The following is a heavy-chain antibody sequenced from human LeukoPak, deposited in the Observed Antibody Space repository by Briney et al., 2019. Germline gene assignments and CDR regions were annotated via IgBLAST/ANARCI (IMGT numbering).Heavy chain of an antibody. Sequence: SVKVSCKASGGTFSSYAISWVRQAPGQGLEWMGRIIPILGIANYAQKFQGRVTITADKSTSTAYMELSSLRSEDTAVYYCARMVYCNSTSCYTVVRKTLNDAFDIWGQGTMVTVSS. D-gene: IGHD2-2*02. CDR1: GGTFSSYA. V-gene: IGHV1-69*04. CDR3: ARMVYCNSTSCYTVVRKTLNDAFDI. CDR2: IIPILGIA. J-gene: IGHJ3*02.